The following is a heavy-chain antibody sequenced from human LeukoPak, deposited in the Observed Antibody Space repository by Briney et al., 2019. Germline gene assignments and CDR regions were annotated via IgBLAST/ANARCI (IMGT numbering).Heavy chain of an antibody. V-gene: IGHV1-18*01. CDR1: GYIFTSYG. J-gene: IGHJ4*02. D-gene: IGHD3-22*01. CDR3: ARDLTHRRNYDNSGYQIVPAF. CDR2: ISAYNGHT. Sequence: ASVKVSCKASGYIFTSYGISWVRQAPGQGLEWMRWISAYNGHTRYVQKLQDRVTMTTDTSTSTAYMDLRSLRSDDTAVYYCARDLTHRRNYDNSGYQIVPAFWGQGTLVTVSS.